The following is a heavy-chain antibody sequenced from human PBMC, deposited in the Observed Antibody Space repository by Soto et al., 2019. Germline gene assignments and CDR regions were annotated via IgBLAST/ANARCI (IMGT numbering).Heavy chain of an antibody. CDR2: MYSSGST. CDR1: GGSIRSGDNY. Sequence: ASETLSLTCTVSGGSIRSGDNYWSWIRQPPGKGLEWIGYMYSSGSTDYNPSLKSRVTISADMSKNQFSLKVRSVTAADTAVYYCARVGWIPLWGQGTLVTVSS. J-gene: IGHJ4*02. V-gene: IGHV4-30-4*01. D-gene: IGHD5-12*01. CDR3: ARVGWIPL.